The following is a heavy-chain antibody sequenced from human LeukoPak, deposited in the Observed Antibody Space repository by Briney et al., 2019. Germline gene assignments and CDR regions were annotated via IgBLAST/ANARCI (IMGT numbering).Heavy chain of an antibody. CDR2: MNTNSGNA. CDR3: AKSSGDYFFDY. CDR1: GYTFNDHD. D-gene: IGHD3-22*01. Sequence: GASVKASCKASGYTFNDHDINWVRQAPGQGLEWLGRMNTNSGNAAYAQNLQGIVTMTWDSPTRTAYLEVIALRSDDTAVYFCAKSSGDYFFDYWGKGTLVTVSS. J-gene: IGHJ4*02. V-gene: IGHV1-8*01.